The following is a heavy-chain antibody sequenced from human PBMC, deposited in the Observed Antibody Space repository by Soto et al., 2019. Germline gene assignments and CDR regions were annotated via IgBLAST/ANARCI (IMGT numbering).Heavy chain of an antibody. V-gene: IGHV4-34*01. CDR2: INHSGST. CDR3: ARAISSSWRYFDY. CDR1: GGSFSGYY. J-gene: IGHJ4*02. D-gene: IGHD6-13*01. Sequence: QVQLQQWGAGLLKPSETLSLTCAVYGGSFSGYYWSWIRQPPGKGLEWIGEINHSGSTNYNPSLKGRVTISVDTSKNRFSLKLSSVTAADTAVYYCARAISSSWRYFDYWGQGTLVTVSS.